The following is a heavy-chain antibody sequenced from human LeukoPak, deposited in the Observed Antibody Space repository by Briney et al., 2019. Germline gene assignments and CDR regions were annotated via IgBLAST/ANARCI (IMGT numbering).Heavy chain of an antibody. CDR3: ARDLSSSWRFYFDY. V-gene: IGHV4-4*07. CDR1: GASISSYY. CDR2: IYTSGST. Sequence: PSETLSLTCTVSGASISSYYWSWIRQPAGKGREGIGRIYTSGSTNYNPSLKSRVTMSVDTSKNQFSLKLSSVTAADTAVYYCARDLSSSWRFYFDYWGQGTLVTVSS. D-gene: IGHD6-13*01. J-gene: IGHJ4*02.